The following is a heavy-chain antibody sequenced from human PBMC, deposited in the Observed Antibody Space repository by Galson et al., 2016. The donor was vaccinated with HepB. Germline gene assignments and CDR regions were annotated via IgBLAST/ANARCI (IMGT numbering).Heavy chain of an antibody. D-gene: IGHD3-10*01. Sequence: SLRLSCAGSGVTFSTSSLNWVRQAPGEGLEWVSSISPSANYIYYADSVRGRFTISRDNANNTLYLQMNSLRAEDTAVYYCARQTPRYNVLSYSWSFDYWGQGVLVTVSS. CDR2: ISPSANYI. V-gene: IGHV3-21*01. CDR3: ARQTPRYNVLSYSWSFDY. CDR1: GVTFSTSS. J-gene: IGHJ4*02.